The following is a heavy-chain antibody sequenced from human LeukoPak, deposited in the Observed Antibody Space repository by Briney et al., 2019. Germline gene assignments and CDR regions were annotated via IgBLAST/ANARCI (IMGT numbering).Heavy chain of an antibody. D-gene: IGHD3-22*01. CDR3: ARDPYYYDSSGYLSDAFDI. V-gene: IGHV3-33*01. J-gene: IGHJ3*02. Sequence: PGGSLRLSCAASGFTFSSYGMHWVRQAPGKGLEWVAVIWYDGSNKYYADSVKGRFTISRDNSKNTLYLQMNSLRAEDTAVYYCARDPYYYDSSGYLSDAFDIWGQGTMVTVSS. CDR1: GFTFSSYG. CDR2: IWYDGSNK.